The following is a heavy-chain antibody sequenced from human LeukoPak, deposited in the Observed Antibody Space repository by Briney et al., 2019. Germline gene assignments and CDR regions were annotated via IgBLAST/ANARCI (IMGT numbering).Heavy chain of an antibody. D-gene: IGHD6-13*01. Sequence: ASVKVSCKASGYTFTEYYMHWVRQAPGQGLEWMGWINPNSGDTNYAQKFQGWVTMTRDTSISTAYMELSRLRSDDTAVYFCASVIAASGTRNWYFNLWGRGTLVTVSS. V-gene: IGHV1-2*04. CDR1: GYTFTEYY. CDR3: ASVIAASGTRNWYFNL. CDR2: INPNSGDT. J-gene: IGHJ2*01.